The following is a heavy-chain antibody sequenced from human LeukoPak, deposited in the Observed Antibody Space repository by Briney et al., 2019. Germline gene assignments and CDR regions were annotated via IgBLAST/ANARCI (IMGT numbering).Heavy chain of an antibody. CDR2: IYYSGTT. D-gene: IGHD3-22*01. CDR1: GGSFSGSY. CDR3: ARVPCRHPSSAPGGCAFDI. V-gene: IGHV4-59*08. Sequence: SETLSLTCAVYGGSFSGSYWSWIRQPPGKGLEWIGHIYYSGTTNYNPSLKSRVTISVDASKNQLSLEMRSVTAADTAVYYCARVPCRHPSSAPGGCAFDIWGQGTMVTVSS. J-gene: IGHJ3*02.